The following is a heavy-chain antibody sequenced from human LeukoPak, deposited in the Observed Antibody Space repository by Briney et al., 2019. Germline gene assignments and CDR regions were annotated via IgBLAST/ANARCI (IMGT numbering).Heavy chain of an antibody. CDR1: GGSMCNISDY. V-gene: IGHV4-61*01. D-gene: IGHD4-23*01. CDR2: INYSGST. CDR3: ARDMPDPDYGGNSFLFDY. Sequence: SETLSLTCTLSGGSMCNISDYWGWVRQPPGEGLEWIGYINYSGSTNYNPSLKSRVTISVDTPKNQFALKLSSVTAADTAVYYCARDMPDPDYGGNSFLFDYWGQGTLVTVSS. J-gene: IGHJ4*02.